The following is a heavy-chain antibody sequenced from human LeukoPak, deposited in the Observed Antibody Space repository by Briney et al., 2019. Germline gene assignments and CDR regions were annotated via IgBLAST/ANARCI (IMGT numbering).Heavy chain of an antibody. CDR1: GYTFTGYY. V-gene: IGHV1-2*02. J-gene: IGHJ6*03. D-gene: IGHD1-7*01. Sequence: ASVKVSCKASGYTFTGYYMHWVRQAPGQGLEWMGWINPNSGGTNYAQKFQGRVTMTRDTSISTAYMELSRLRSDDTAVYYCARDGGTNYYYYYMDVWGKGTTVTISS. CDR2: INPNSGGT. CDR3: ARDGGTNYYYYYMDV.